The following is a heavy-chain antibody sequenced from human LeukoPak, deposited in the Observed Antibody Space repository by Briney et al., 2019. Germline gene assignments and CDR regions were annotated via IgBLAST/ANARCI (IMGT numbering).Heavy chain of an antibody. Sequence: PGGSLRLSCAASGFTFSSYWMSWVRQAPGKGLEWVANIKQDGSEKYYVDSVKGRFTISRDNAKNSLYLQMHSLRAEDTAVYYCARELPPYCSGGSCYPYYYYYMDVWGKGTTVTVSS. CDR3: ARELPPYCSGGSCYPYYYYYMDV. V-gene: IGHV3-7*01. CDR1: GFTFSSYW. J-gene: IGHJ6*03. D-gene: IGHD2-15*01. CDR2: IKQDGSEK.